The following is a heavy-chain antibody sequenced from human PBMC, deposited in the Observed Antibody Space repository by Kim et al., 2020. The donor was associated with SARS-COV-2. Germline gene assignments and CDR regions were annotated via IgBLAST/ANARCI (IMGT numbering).Heavy chain of an antibody. V-gene: IGHV5-51*01. D-gene: IGHD2-8*01. J-gene: IGHJ4*02. CDR1: GYTFTTFW. Sequence: GESLKISCRGSGYTFTTFWIGWVRQMPGKGLEWMGIIYPGDSDTRYSPSFQGQVTISADKSISTAYLQWSSLKASDTAIDYCARFFPDQKWRIDYWGQGT. CDR2: IYPGDSDT. CDR3: ARFFPDQKWRIDY.